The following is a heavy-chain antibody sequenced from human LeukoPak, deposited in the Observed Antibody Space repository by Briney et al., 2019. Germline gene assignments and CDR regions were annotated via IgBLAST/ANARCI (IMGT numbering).Heavy chain of an antibody. D-gene: IGHD1-1*01. CDR2: INHSGST. CDR3: ARGPGVWYIRHWYFDL. Sequence: GSLRLSCAASGFTFSSYSMNWVRQAPGKGLEWIGEINHSGSTNYNPSLKSRVTISVDPSKNQFSLKLSSVTAADTAVYYCARGPGVWYIRHWYFDLWGRGTLVTVSS. CDR1: GFTFSSYS. J-gene: IGHJ2*01. V-gene: IGHV4-34*01.